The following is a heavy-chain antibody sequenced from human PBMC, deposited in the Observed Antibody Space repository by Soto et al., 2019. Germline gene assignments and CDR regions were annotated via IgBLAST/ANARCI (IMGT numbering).Heavy chain of an antibody. CDR2: IIPIFGTA. V-gene: IGHV1-69*01. J-gene: IGHJ4*02. Sequence: QVQLVQSGAEVKKPGSSVKVSCKASGGTFSSYAISWVRQAPGQGLEWMGGIIPIFGTANYAQKFQGRVTITADESTGTAYMELSSLRSEDTAVYYCARDRGGVDYGDYPPKFDYWGQGTLVTVSS. CDR3: ARDRGGVDYGDYPPKFDY. CDR1: GGTFSSYA. D-gene: IGHD4-17*01.